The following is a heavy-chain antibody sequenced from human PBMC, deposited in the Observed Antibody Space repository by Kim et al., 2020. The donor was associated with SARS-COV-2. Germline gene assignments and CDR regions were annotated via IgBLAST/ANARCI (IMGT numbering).Heavy chain of an antibody. D-gene: IGHD6-13*01. CDR3: ARVGSSWYYYYYGMDV. V-gene: IGHV4-31*03. Sequence: SETLSLTCTVSGGSISSGGYYWSWIRQHPGKGLEWIGYIYYSGSTYYNPSLKSRVTISVDTSKNQFSLKLSSVTAADTAVYYCARVGSSWYYYYYGMDVWGQGTTVTVSS. J-gene: IGHJ6*02. CDR2: IYYSGST. CDR1: GGSISSGGYY.